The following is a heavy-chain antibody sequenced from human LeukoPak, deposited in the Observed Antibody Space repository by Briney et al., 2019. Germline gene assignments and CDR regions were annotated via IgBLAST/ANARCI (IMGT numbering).Heavy chain of an antibody. CDR1: GFTFNRFG. V-gene: IGHV3-30*19. J-gene: IGHJ1*01. CDR2: ISYDGSNK. Sequence: GGSLRLSCATSGFTFNRFGMHWVRQAPGKGLEWVAVISYDGSNKYYADSVKGRFTISRDNSKNTLYLQMNSLRAEDTAVYYCARGAYGDYSEYFQHWGQGTLVTVSS. D-gene: IGHD4-17*01. CDR3: ARGAYGDYSEYFQH.